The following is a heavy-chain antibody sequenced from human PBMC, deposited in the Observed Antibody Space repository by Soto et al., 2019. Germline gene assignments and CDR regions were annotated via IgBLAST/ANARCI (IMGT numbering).Heavy chain of an antibody. J-gene: IGHJ6*02. CDR2: IIPIFGTA. Sequence: AAVKVSCKASGGTFSSYAISWVRQAPGQGLEWMGGIIPIFGTANYAQKFQGRVTITADKSTSTAYMELSSLRSEDTAVYYCARGALEWSQSVATDPYYYGMDVWGQGTTVTVSS. V-gene: IGHV1-69*06. CDR3: ARGALEWSQSVATDPYYYGMDV. CDR1: GGTFSSYA. D-gene: IGHD3-3*01.